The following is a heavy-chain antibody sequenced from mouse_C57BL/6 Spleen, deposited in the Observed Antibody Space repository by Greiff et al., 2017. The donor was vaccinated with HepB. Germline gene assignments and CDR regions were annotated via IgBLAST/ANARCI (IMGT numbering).Heavy chain of an antibody. CDR1: GFTFSDYG. D-gene: IGHD1-1*01. Sequence: EVKLVESGGGLVKPGGSLKLSCAASGFTFSDYGMHWVRQAPEKGLEWVAYISSGSSTIYYADTVKGRFTISRDNAKNTLFLQMTSLRSEDTAMYYRAREYYYYGSSYPHFDSWGQGTTLTVSS. J-gene: IGHJ2*01. CDR2: ISSGSSTI. CDR3: AREYYYYGSSYPHFDS. V-gene: IGHV5-17*01.